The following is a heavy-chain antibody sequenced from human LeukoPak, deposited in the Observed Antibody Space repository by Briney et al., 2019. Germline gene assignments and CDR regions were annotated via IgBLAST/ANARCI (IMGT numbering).Heavy chain of an antibody. D-gene: IGHD3-10*01. CDR2: ISGSGDIT. J-gene: IGHJ4*02. Sequence: GGSLRLSCGASGFTFGTHAMTWVRQAPGKGLEYVSLISGSGDITYYAHSLKDRFTISRDNSKNTLYLQMHSLRAEDTAVYYCAARPGDLAVPFDYWGQGSLVTVSS. CDR3: AARPGDLAVPFDY. CDR1: GFTFGTHA. V-gene: IGHV3-23*01.